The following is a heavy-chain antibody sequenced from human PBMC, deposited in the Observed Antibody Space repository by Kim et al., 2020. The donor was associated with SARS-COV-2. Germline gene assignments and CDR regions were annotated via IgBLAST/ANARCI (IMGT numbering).Heavy chain of an antibody. CDR2: ISYDGSNK. Sequence: GGSLRLSCAASGFTFSSYGVHWVRQAPGKGLEWVAVISYDGSNKYYADSVKGRFTISRDNSKNTLYLQMNSLRAEDTAVYYCARDPLRYFDWLPGSASYFDYWGQGTLVTVSS. CDR1: GFTFSSYG. D-gene: IGHD3-9*01. V-gene: IGHV3-33*05. J-gene: IGHJ4*02. CDR3: ARDPLRYFDWLPGSASYFDY.